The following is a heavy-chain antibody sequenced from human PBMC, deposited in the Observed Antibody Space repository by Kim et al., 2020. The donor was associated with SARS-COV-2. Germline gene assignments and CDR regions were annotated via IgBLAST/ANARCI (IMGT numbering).Heavy chain of an antibody. J-gene: IGHJ4*02. CDR3: ARSGGSSSSPDY. Sequence: YYADSVKGRFTISRDNAKNSLYLQMNSLRAEDTAVYYCARSGGSSSSPDYWGQGTLVTVSS. D-gene: IGHD6-6*01. V-gene: IGHV3-21*01.